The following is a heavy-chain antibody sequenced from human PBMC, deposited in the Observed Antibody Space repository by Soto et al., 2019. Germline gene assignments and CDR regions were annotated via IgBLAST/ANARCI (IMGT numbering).Heavy chain of an antibody. D-gene: IGHD2-15*01. CDR1: GYTFTSYG. CDR3: ARGRGCSGGSCYSNNYYYYGMDV. Sequence: QVQLVQSGAEVKKPGASVKVSCKASGYTFTSYGISWVRQAPGQGLEWMGWINPNSGGTNYAQKFQGWVTMTRDTSISTAYMELSRLRSDDTAVYYCARGRGCSGGSCYSNNYYYYGMDVWGQGTTVTVSS. CDR2: INPNSGGT. J-gene: IGHJ6*02. V-gene: IGHV1-2*04.